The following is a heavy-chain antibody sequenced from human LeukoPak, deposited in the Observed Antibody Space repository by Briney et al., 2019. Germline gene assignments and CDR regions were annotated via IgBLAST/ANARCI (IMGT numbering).Heavy chain of an antibody. CDR3: ARETPDSSTWTVFDY. D-gene: IGHD6-13*01. CDR2: ITLSSTTI. J-gene: IGHJ4*02. CDR1: GFIFRNYN. Sequence: GGSLGLSCAASGFIFRNYNMNWVRQAPGKGLEWISYITLSSTTIYYADSVKGRFTISRDNAKNSLYLQMNSLRAEDTAMYYCARETPDSSTWTVFDYWGQGTLVTVSS. V-gene: IGHV3-48*01.